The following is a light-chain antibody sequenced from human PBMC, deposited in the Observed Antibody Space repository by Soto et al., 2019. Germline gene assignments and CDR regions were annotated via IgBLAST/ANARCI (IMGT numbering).Light chain of an antibody. CDR3: AAWDASLGGPV. V-gene: IGLV1-47*01. CDR2: RNN. J-gene: IGLJ3*02. Sequence: QAVVTQPPSVSGTPGQTVTMSCSGSRSNIGPNYVYWYQHVPGTAPKLLISRNNQRPSGVPDRFSGSKSGTSAYLDISGLRSDDQADYYCAAWDASLGGPVFGGGTKVTVL. CDR1: RSNIGPNY.